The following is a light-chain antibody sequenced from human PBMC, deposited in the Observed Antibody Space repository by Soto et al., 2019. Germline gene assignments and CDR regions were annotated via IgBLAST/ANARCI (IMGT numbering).Light chain of an antibody. J-gene: IGKJ1*01. V-gene: IGKV4-1*01. CDR3: QQYYSTLWT. Sequence: DIVMTQSPDSLAVSLGERATINCKSSQSFLYSADIKNYLAWYQQKPGQPPKLLIYWASTRESGVPDRFSGSVSGTDFTLTISNLQAEDVAVYYCQQYYSTLWTFGQGTKVEI. CDR2: WAS. CDR1: QSFLYSADIKNY.